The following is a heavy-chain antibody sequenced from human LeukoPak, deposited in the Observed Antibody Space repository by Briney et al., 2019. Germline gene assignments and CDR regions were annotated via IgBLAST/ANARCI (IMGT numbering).Heavy chain of an antibody. Sequence: GEPLNISCKASGSRFTTYWSTWVRQMPGKGLEWLGIIYPGDSETRYSPSFHGQVTISPDKSIITADLQWSSLQASDSVMYYCARLSYCGGGCHYNSYFDFWGEGTLVSVSS. J-gene: IGHJ4*02. CDR1: GSRFTTYW. CDR3: ARLSYCGGGCHYNSYFDF. D-gene: IGHD2-21*02. V-gene: IGHV5-51*01. CDR2: IYPGDSET.